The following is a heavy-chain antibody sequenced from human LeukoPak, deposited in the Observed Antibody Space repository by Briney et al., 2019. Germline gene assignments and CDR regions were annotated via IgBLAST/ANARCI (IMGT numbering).Heavy chain of an antibody. V-gene: IGHV1-69*04. Sequence: GASVKVSCKASGGTFSSYAISWVRQAPGQGLEWMGRIIPILGIANYAQKFQGRVTITADKSTSTAYMELSSLRSEDTAVYYCATRGSLWFGFAWGQGTLVTVSS. D-gene: IGHD3-10*01. J-gene: IGHJ5*02. CDR3: ATRGSLWFGFA. CDR2: IIPILGIA. CDR1: GGTFSSYA.